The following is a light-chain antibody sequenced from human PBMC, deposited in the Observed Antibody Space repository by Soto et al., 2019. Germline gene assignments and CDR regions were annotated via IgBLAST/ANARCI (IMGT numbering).Light chain of an antibody. CDR2: DAY. Sequence: QSALTQPASVSGSPGQSITISCIGTRSDIGGYNYVSWHQQHTGKAPKLMIYDAYERPLWLSNRFSGSKSGNTASLTISGLLNEDAADYYCSSYTVDRSDVFGSGTKATVL. V-gene: IGLV2-14*03. J-gene: IGLJ1*01. CDR1: RSDIGGYNY. CDR3: SSYTVDRSDV.